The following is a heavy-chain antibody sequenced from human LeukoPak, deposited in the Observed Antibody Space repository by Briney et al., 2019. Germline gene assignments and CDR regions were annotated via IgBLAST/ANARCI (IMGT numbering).Heavy chain of an antibody. D-gene: IGHD4-17*01. J-gene: IGHJ4*02. V-gene: IGHV1-18*01. Sequence: ASVKVSCKASGYTFTSYGISWVRQAPGQGLEWMGWISAYNGNTNYAQKLQGRVTVTTDTSTSTAYMELRSLTSDDTTLYYCARDGSTAVTTLDYWGQGTLVTVSS. CDR2: ISAYNGNT. CDR1: GYTFTSYG. CDR3: ARDGSTAVTTLDY.